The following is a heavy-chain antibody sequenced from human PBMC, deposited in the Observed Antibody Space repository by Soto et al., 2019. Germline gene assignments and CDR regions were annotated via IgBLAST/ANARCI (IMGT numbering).Heavy chain of an antibody. J-gene: IGHJ5*02. V-gene: IGHV4-39*01. CDR2: VYHNENT. Sequence: SETLSLTCTVSGGSINDFAYYWGWIRQPPGKGLEWIGTVYHNENTYYNPSLKSRVTISVDTAKNQFSLNLRSVTAADTAIYFCARRERYYGSPGWFDPWGQGALVTVS. CDR3: ARRERYYGSPGWFDP. CDR1: GGSINDFAYY. D-gene: IGHD3-16*01.